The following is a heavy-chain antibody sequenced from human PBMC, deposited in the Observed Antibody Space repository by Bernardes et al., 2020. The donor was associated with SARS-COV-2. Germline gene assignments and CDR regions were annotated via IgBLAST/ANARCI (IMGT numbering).Heavy chain of an antibody. CDR2: IVPVFGTS. CDR3: AVSLWRSVVVATPFDF. J-gene: IGHJ4*02. V-gene: IGHV1-69*13. D-gene: IGHD2-15*01. CDR1: GGTFNNYA. Sequence: SVKVSCRASGGTFNNYAINWVRQAPGQGLERMGGIVPVFGTSNYAEKFQGRVTITADESTSTVYVELSSLTSEDTAVYFCAVSLWRSVVVATPFDFWGQGTPVAVSS.